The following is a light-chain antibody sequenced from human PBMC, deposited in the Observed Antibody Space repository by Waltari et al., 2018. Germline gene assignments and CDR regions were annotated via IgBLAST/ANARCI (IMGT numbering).Light chain of an antibody. J-gene: IGKJ1*01. CDR3: QQYNNWPGWT. CDR1: QRVSSN. Sequence: EIVMTQSPATLSVSPGESATPACRASQRVSSNLAWYQPEPGPAPRLLIHGASTRATGIPARVSGSGSGTEFTLTISSLQSEDFAVYYCQQYNNWPGWTVGQGTKVEIK. CDR2: GAS. V-gene: IGKV3-15*01.